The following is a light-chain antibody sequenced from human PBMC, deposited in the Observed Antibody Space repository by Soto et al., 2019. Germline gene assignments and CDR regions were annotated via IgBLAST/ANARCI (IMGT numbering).Light chain of an antibody. CDR1: RNIVTN. CDR3: QQYNNWPPRLT. J-gene: IGKJ4*01. CDR2: DAS. V-gene: IGKV3-15*01. Sequence: IVITQSPVTLSVSPGERATLSCRASRNIVTNLAWYQQKPGQAPRLVIYDASTRATDIPARFSGSGFGTEFILTISSLQXADFAVYYCQQYNNWPPRLTFGGGTKVDIK.